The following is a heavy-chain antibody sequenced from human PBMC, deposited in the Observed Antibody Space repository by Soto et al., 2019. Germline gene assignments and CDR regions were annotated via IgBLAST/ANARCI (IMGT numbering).Heavy chain of an antibody. CDR2: MSYDGSDT. J-gene: IGHJ4*02. V-gene: IGHV3-30*03. Sequence: QVQLVESGGGVVQPGRSLRRSCVGSGFIFSNNGMHWVRHTPGKGLECVAFMSYDGSDTFYADSVKGRFTISSDNSKNNLCLHMSNLRAEDTTLYYCTIVRVADSALDHWGQGTMVTVS. CDR3: TIVRVADSALDH. D-gene: IGHD3-10*02. CDR1: GFIFSNNG.